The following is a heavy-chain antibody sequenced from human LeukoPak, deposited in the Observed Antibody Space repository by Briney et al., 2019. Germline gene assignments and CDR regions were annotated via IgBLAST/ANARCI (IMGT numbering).Heavy chain of an antibody. J-gene: IGHJ5*02. CDR1: SAAISRSY. CDR2: ISYSGVS. D-gene: IGHD5-24*01. V-gene: IGHV4-59*08. Sequence: PSETLSLTCTVPSAAISRSYWIWIRQTPGKGLEWIGYISYSGVSTYSPSLGSRVTISRDTSKNEVSLNLSSVTAADTAVYFCARLPEGGYATSLGWLDPWGQGTRVTVSS. CDR3: ARLPEGGYATSLGWLDP.